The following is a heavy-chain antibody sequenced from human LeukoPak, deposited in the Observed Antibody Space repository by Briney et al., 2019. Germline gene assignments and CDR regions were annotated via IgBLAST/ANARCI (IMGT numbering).Heavy chain of an antibody. Sequence: LRLPXXASXXPXSSYWMTWVRQAXGKGLEWVANIKQDGSKKSYVDSVKGRFTISRDNAKNSLYLQMNSLRAEDTAIYYCTRVGYIDEGIDYWGQGTLVTVSS. D-gene: IGHD5-24*01. J-gene: IGHJ4*02. V-gene: IGHV3-7*04. CDR2: IKQDGSKK. CDR3: TRVGYIDEGIDY. CDR1: XXPXSSYW.